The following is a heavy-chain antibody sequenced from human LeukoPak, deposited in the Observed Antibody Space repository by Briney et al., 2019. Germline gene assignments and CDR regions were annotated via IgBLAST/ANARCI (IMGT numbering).Heavy chain of an antibody. CDR3: ARGLTYYFDSSGYYVTDAFDI. J-gene: IGHJ3*02. CDR1: GGSISSYY. Sequence: SETLSLTCTVSGGSISSYYWSWIRQPPGRGLEWIGYIYYSGSTNYNPSLKSRVTISVDTSKNQFSLKLTSVTAADTAVYYCARGLTYYFDSSGYYVTDAFDIWGQGTMVTVSS. D-gene: IGHD3-22*01. CDR2: IYYSGST. V-gene: IGHV4-59*01.